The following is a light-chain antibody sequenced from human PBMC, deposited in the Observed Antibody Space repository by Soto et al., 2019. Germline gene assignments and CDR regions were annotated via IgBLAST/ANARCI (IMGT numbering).Light chain of an antibody. CDR3: QQYNNWPRT. CDR1: PSVSGN. J-gene: IGKJ2*01. CDR2: GPS. Sequence: EILMTQSPATLSVSPGERATLSCRASPSVSGNLAWYQQKPGQAPRLPIYGPSTRATGIPARFSGSGSGTEFTLTISSLQSEDFAVYYCQQYNNWPRTFGQGTKLEIK. V-gene: IGKV3-15*01.